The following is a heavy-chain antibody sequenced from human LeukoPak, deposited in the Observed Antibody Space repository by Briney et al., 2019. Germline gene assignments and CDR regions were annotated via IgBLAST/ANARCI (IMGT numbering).Heavy chain of an antibody. CDR2: INPSGGST. V-gene: IGHV1-46*01. J-gene: IGHJ4*02. CDR3: ARELTIKGSVDY. CDR1: GYTFTSYY. D-gene: IGHD5-24*01. Sequence: GVSVKVSCKASGYTFTSYYMHWVRQAPGQGLEWMGIINPSGGSTSYAQKFQGRVTMTRDTSTSTVYMELSSLRSEDTAVYYCARELTIKGSVDYWGQGTLVTVSS.